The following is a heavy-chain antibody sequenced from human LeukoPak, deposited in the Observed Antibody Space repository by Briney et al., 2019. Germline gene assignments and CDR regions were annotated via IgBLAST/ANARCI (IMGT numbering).Heavy chain of an antibody. CDR1: GFIFDDYA. J-gene: IGHJ4*02. V-gene: IGHV3-43*02. CDR3: GKEMVDGAGAIDY. CDR2: ITGDGGNK. Sequence: TGGSLRLSCAASGFIFDDYAMHWVRQAPGKGLEWVSLITGDGGNKYYADSMKGGFTISRDNSKNSLYLQMTSLRTEDTALYYCGKEMVDGAGAIDYWGQGTLVTVSS. D-gene: IGHD2-8*01.